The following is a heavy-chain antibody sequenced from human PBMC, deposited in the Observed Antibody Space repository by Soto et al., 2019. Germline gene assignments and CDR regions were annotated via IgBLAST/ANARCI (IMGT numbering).Heavy chain of an antibody. V-gene: IGHV3-64D*08. Sequence: GGSLRLSCSASGFTFSSYAMHWVRQAPGKGLEYVSAISSNGGSTYYADSVKGRFTISRDNSKNTLYLQMSSLRAEDTAVYYCVKDRCSGGSCYSCFDYWGQGTLVTVSS. J-gene: IGHJ4*02. CDR3: VKDRCSGGSCYSCFDY. CDR2: ISSNGGST. CDR1: GFTFSSYA. D-gene: IGHD2-15*01.